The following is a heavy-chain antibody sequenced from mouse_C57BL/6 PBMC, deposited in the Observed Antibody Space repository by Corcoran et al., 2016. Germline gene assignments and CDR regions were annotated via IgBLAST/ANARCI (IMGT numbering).Heavy chain of an antibody. CDR2: INPNNGGT. D-gene: IGHD1-1*01. Sequence: EVQLQQSGPELVKPGASVKISCKASGYTFTDYYMNWVKQSHGKSLEWIGDINPNNGGTSYNQKFKGKATLTVDKSSSTAYMELRSLTSEDSAVYYCARRGTTVVATDCYFDVWGTGTTVTVSS. CDR1: GYTFTDYY. CDR3: ARRGTTVVATDCYFDV. J-gene: IGHJ1*03. V-gene: IGHV1-26*01.